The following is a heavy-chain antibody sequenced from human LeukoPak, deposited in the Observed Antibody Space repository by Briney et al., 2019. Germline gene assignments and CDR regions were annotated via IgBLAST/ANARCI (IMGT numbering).Heavy chain of an antibody. J-gene: IGHJ3*02. Sequence: PGGSLRLSCAASGFTFNTYGMHWVRQAPGKGLEWVALISYEGSNKYYVDSVKGRFTISRDNFKNTLYLQMDSLRVEDTAVYYCAKASGYRSDGFDIWGQGTMVTVSS. D-gene: IGHD3-16*02. V-gene: IGHV3-30*18. CDR2: ISYEGSNK. CDR3: AKASGYRSDGFDI. CDR1: GFTFNTYG.